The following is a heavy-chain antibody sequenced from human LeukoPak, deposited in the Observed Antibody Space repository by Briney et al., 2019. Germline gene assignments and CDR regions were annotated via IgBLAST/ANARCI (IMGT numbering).Heavy chain of an antibody. CDR1: GYTFTGYY. CDR3: ARDLRYSSGWSASGMDV. V-gene: IGHV1-2*02. D-gene: IGHD6-19*01. CDR2: INPNSGGT. Sequence: GASVKVSCKASGYTFTGYYMHWVRQAPGQGLEWMGWINPNSGGTNCAQKFQGRVTMTRDTSISTAYMELSRLRSDDTAVYYCARDLRYSSGWSASGMDVWGKGTTVTISS. J-gene: IGHJ6*03.